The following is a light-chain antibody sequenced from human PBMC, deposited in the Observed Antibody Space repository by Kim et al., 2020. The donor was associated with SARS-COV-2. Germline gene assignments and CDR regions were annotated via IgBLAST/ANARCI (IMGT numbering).Light chain of an antibody. CDR1: QDICNF. Sequence: AFVESRATISCPGSQDICNFVAWVQQKPGKAPTSLFYGASSLHIEDPSKFSGSVSGAEFTLSITSLQTEEFATYFSQQYHSDPLTFVQRTRRWIK. J-gene: IGKJ5*01. V-gene: IGKV1-16*02. CDR3: QQYHSDPLT. CDR2: GAS.